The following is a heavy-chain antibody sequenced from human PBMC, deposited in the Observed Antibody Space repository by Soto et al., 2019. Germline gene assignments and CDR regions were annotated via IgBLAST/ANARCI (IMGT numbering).Heavy chain of an antibody. J-gene: IGHJ4*02. D-gene: IGHD5-12*01. Sequence: EVQLLESGGGLVQPGASLRLSCAASGFTFTKFDMSWARQAPGKGLEWVSVVRGRDVSTSYADSLKGRFTISKDSSKNTLYLHMNSLRAEDTALYYCAKGAWLDYWGQGTLVTVSS. V-gene: IGHV3-23*01. CDR1: GFTFTKFD. CDR3: AKGAWLDY. CDR2: VRGRDVST.